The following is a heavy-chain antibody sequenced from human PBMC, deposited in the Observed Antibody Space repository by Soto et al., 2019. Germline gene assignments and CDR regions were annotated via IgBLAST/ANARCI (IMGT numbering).Heavy chain of an antibody. J-gene: IGHJ4*02. CDR3: AREHTPGSYSIDY. CDR2: VDPNGGAT. CDR1: GYPFTDYL. V-gene: IGHV1-2*02. Sequence: XAVKVSCKASGYPFTDYLIHWVRQAPGQGFEWMGWVDPNGGATDYAPKFRGRVTMTRDTSITTAYMDLSRLTSDDTAIYYCAREHTPGSYSIDYWGQGALVTVSS. D-gene: IGHD2-15*01.